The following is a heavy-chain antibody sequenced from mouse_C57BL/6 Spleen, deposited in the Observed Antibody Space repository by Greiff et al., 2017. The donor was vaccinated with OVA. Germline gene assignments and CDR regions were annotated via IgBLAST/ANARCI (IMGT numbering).Heavy chain of an antibody. CDR1: GYTFTSYW. CDR2: IDPSDSYT. D-gene: IGHD2-3*01. Sequence: QVQLQQPGAELVKPGASVQLSCKASGYTFTSYWMQWVKQRPGQGLEWIGEIDPSDSYTNYNQKFKGKATLTVDTSSSTAYMQLSSLTSEDSAVYYCALMVTTAKRYFDVWGTGTTVTVSS. J-gene: IGHJ1*03. V-gene: IGHV1-50*01. CDR3: ALMVTTAKRYFDV.